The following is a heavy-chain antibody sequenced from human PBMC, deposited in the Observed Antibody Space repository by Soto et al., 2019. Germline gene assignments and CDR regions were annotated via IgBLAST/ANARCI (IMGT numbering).Heavy chain of an antibody. CDR2: SYYNGVT. V-gene: IGHV4-59*01. CDR3: ARRSRSSSGWYFLDY. CDR1: GGSISSDS. D-gene: IGHD6-19*01. J-gene: IGHJ4*02. Sequence: QVQLQESGPGLVKPSETLSLTCTVSGGSISSDSWSWIRQSPVKALEWIGYSYYNGVTKYTPSLKSRVTISVDTSQNQFALRLTSVTAADTAVYYCARRSRSSSGWYFLDYWGQGTLVTVSS.